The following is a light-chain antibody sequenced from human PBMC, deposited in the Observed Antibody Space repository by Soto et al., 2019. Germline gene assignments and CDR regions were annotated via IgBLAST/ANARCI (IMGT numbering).Light chain of an antibody. CDR2: AVS. CDR3: SSYTSDTSYV. V-gene: IGLV2-14*01. Sequence: QSVLTQPASVSGSPGQSITISCTGTSSDVGLYDYVSWYQQHPGKAPQLMIYAVSNRPSGVSNRFSASKSGNTASLFISGLQAEDEADYYCSSYTSDTSYVLGSATKVTV. CDR1: SSDVGLYDY. J-gene: IGLJ1*01.